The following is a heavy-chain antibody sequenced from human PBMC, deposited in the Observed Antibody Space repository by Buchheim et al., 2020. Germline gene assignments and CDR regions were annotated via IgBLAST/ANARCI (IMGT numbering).Heavy chain of an antibody. CDR1: GITFSSYG. Sequence: QVQLVESGGGVVQPGRSLRLSCAASGITFSSYGIHWVRQAPGKGLEWVAVISYAGGNTYYADSVKGRFTISRDNSKNTLYLQMNSLRAEDTAVYYSAKDSSAYYTRFDYWGQGTL. CDR2: ISYAGGNT. CDR3: AKDSSAYYTRFDY. D-gene: IGHD3-22*01. J-gene: IGHJ4*02. V-gene: IGHV3-30*18.